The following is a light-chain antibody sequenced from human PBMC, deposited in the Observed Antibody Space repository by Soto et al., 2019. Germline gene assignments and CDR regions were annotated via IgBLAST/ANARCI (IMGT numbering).Light chain of an antibody. Sequence: QAVVTQPPSVSGAPGQRVTISCTGSSSNIGAGYDVHWYQQLPGTAPKLLIYGNNNRPSGVPDRFSGSKSGTSASLAITGLQAEDEADYYCQSYDSSLNGVVFGGGTQLTVL. CDR1: SSNIGAGYD. CDR2: GNN. CDR3: QSYDSSLNGVV. J-gene: IGLJ2*01. V-gene: IGLV1-40*01.